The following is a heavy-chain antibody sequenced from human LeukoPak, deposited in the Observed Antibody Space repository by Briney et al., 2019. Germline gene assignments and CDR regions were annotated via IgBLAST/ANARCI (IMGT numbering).Heavy chain of an antibody. CDR1: GGSIGGDY. CDR3: ARLAYHYGSGSFPFDL. Sequence: SETLSLTCTVSGGSIGGDYYGSWIRQSPGKGLEWIGYIYDPATTHYNPSLEGRVSLSLDTSKRQFSLQLTSMTAADTAVYFCARLAYHYGSGSFPFDLWGQGTLVTVSS. V-gene: IGHV4-59*12. CDR2: IYDPATT. J-gene: IGHJ4*02. D-gene: IGHD3-10*01.